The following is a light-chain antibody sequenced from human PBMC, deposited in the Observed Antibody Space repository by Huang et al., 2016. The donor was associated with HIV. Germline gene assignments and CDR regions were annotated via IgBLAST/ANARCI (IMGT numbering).Light chain of an antibody. J-gene: IGKJ1*01. V-gene: IGKV1-NL1*01. CDR1: QGISKS. CDR2: SRS. CDR3: QQYQSVPWT. Sequence: DIQMPQYTSSLSASVGDRVTIICRASQGISKSFAWYQQKPGKAPKRLRYSRSKFEGGLPSRFSGSDSGTHYTLTISTLQPEDLATYYCQQYQSVPWTFGQGTKVAI.